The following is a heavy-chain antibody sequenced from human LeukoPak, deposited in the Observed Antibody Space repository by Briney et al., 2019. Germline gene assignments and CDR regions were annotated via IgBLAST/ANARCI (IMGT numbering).Heavy chain of an antibody. D-gene: IGHD6-19*01. Sequence: GASVKVACMASGYTFTSYYMHWVRQAHGQGLEWMGIINTSGGSTSYAQKFQGRVTMTRDMSTSTVYMELSSLRSEDTAVYYCARAGDPHSSHHHNIFDYWGQGTLVTVSS. V-gene: IGHV1-46*01. J-gene: IGHJ4*02. CDR1: GYTFTSYY. CDR2: INTSGGST. CDR3: ARAGDPHSSHHHNIFDY.